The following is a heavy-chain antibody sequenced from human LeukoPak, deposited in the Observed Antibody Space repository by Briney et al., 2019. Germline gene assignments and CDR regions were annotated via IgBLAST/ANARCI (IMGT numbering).Heavy chain of an antibody. Sequence: QPGGSLRLSCAASGFTFSSYGMHWVRQAPGKGLEWVAVISYDGSNKYYADSVKGRFTISRDNSKNTLYLQMNSLRAEDTAVYYCAKWVCGGDCYSVHDYWGQGTLVTVSS. CDR3: AKWVCGGDCYSVHDY. CDR1: GFTFSSYG. CDR2: ISYDGSNK. J-gene: IGHJ4*02. D-gene: IGHD2-21*02. V-gene: IGHV3-30*18.